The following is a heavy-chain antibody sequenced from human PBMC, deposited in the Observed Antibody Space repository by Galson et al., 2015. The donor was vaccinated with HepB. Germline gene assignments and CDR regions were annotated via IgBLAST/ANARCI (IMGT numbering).Heavy chain of an antibody. D-gene: IGHD3-16*01. CDR1: EFTISSHW. J-gene: IGHJ3*02. Sequence: SLRLSCAAFEFTISSHWMGWFRQAPGKGLEWMASIKQDGSEKQHVDSVKGRFAISRDNAENFLYLQMNSLRVEDTAVYYCARKGGRFDAYDIWGQGTMVTVSS. V-gene: IGHV3-7*01. CDR3: ARKGGRFDAYDI. CDR2: IKQDGSEK.